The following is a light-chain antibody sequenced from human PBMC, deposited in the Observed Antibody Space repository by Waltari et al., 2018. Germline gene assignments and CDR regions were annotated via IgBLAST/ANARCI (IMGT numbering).Light chain of an antibody. V-gene: IGKV4-1*01. CDR2: LAS. J-gene: IGKJ4*01. CDR3: QQYYSRVS. Sequence: DIVLTQSPDSLAVSLGERATINCKSSQSILYSPSNKNFLAWYQQKPGQPPKQLIYLASTRESGVPDRFSGSGSGTDFTLTITSLQAEDVAVYYCQQYYSRVSFGGWTKVEIK. CDR1: QSILYSPSNKNF.